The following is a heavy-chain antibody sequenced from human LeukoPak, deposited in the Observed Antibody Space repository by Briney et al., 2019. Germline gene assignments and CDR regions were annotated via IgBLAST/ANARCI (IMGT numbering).Heavy chain of an antibody. J-gene: IGHJ4*02. V-gene: IGHV3-66*01. D-gene: IGHD3-10*01. CDR2: TYSGDTT. CDR1: GFIVRSNH. Sequence: SGGSLRLSCAAFGFIVRSNHINWVRQAPGKGLEWVSITYSGDTTYYADSVKGRFIISRDDSKNTLSLQMNDLRVEDTAVYYCARVGGHWGQGTLVTVSS. CDR3: ARVGGH.